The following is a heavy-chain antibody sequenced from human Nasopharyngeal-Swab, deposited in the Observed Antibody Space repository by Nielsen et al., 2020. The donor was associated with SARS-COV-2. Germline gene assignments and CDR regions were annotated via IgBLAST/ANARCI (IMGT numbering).Heavy chain of an antibody. CDR1: GGSFTSYY. CDR2: ISHSGST. V-gene: IGHV4-34*01. Sequence: SETLSLTCAFYGGSFTSYYWTWIRQSPGKVLEWIGEISHSGSTKYNPSLKSRLTISVDTSNNQFSLKLTSVTAADTGVHYCARIKSGPYSSLYYYGLDVWGPGTTVTVSS. CDR3: ARIKSGPYSSLYYYGLDV. D-gene: IGHD1-26*01. J-gene: IGHJ6*02.